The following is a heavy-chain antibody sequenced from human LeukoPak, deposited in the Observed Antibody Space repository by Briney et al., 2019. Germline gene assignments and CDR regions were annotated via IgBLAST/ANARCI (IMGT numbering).Heavy chain of an antibody. CDR2: IYYSGST. CDR1: GVSVSSGSYY. CDR3: ARARRWELLEP. V-gene: IGHV4-61*01. J-gene: IGHJ5*02. Sequence: AETLSLTCTVSGVSVSSGSYYWSWIRQPPGKGLEWIGYIYYSGSTNYNPSLKSRVTISVDTSKNQFSLKLRSVTAVDTAVYYCARARRWELLEPWGQGTLVTVSS. D-gene: IGHD1-26*01.